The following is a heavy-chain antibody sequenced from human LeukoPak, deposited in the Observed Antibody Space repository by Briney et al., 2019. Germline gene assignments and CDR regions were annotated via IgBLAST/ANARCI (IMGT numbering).Heavy chain of an antibody. J-gene: IGHJ4*02. V-gene: IGHV3-30-3*01. CDR3: ARPGTF. Sequence: PGGSLRLSCAASGFTLSSYAMHWVRQAPGKGLEWVAVISYDGSNKYYADSVKGRFTISRDNSKNTLYLQMNSLRAEDTAVYYCARPGTFWGQGTLVTVSS. D-gene: IGHD1-26*01. CDR1: GFTLSSYA. CDR2: ISYDGSNK.